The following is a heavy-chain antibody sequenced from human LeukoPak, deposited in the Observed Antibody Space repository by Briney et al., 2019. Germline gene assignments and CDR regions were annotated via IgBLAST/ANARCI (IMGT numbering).Heavy chain of an antibody. D-gene: IGHD3-16*02. Sequence: SGGSLRLSCAASGFTFSSHAMSWVRQAPGKGLEWVSTITGSGGTTKYVDSVKGRFTISRDNSKNTLDLQMNSLRAEDTAIFYCAKDLSPESNRLSPFDYWGQGTLVTVSS. CDR1: GFTFSSHA. CDR2: ITGSGGTT. CDR3: AKDLSPESNRLSPFDY. J-gene: IGHJ4*02. V-gene: IGHV3-23*01.